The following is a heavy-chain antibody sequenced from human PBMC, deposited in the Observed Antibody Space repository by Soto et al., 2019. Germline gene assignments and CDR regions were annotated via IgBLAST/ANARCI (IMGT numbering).Heavy chain of an antibody. CDR1: GGTFSNYA. J-gene: IGHJ5*02. CDR2: SIPMFGTA. V-gene: IGHV1-69*01. Sequence: QVQLAQSGAEVKKPGSSVKVSCKASGGTFSNYAINWVRQAPGQGLEWMGGSIPMFGTANYAQKFQGRVTITADESTSTAYMELSSLRSEDTAVYYCARGRGLGAAYRGFDPWGQGTLVTVSS. D-gene: IGHD4-4*01. CDR3: ARGRGLGAAYRGFDP.